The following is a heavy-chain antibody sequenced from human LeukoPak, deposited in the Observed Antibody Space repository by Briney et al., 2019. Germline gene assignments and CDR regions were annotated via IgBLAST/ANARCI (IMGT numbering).Heavy chain of an antibody. V-gene: IGHV4-61*01. Sequence: PSETLSLTCTVSGGSVSSGSYYWSWIRQPPGKGLEWIGYIYYSGNTNYNPSLKSRVTISVDTSKNQFSLKLSSVTAADTAVYYCARYCRPGYSGTWETFDCWGQGTLVTVSS. CDR1: GGSVSSGSYY. CDR2: IYYSGNT. J-gene: IGHJ4*02. D-gene: IGHD6-13*01. CDR3: ARYCRPGYSGTWETFDC.